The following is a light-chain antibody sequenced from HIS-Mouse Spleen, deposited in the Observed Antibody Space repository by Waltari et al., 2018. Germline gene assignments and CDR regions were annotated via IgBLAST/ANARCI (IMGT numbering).Light chain of an antibody. CDR1: AFPKKY. Sequence: SYELTQPPSVSVSPGQTARITCSGDAFPKKYAYWYQQKSGQAPVLVIYEDSKRPSGIPERFSGSSSGTMATLTISGVQAEDEADYYCLSADSSGTWVFGGGTKLTVL. CDR3: LSADSSGTWV. V-gene: IGLV3-10*01. J-gene: IGLJ3*02. CDR2: EDS.